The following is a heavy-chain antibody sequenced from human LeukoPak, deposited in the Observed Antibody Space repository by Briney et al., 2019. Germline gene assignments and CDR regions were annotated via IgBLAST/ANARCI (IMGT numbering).Heavy chain of an antibody. CDR2: IIPILGIA. V-gene: IGHV1-69*02. D-gene: IGHD3-22*01. CDR1: GGTFSSYT. J-gene: IGHJ4*02. Sequence: ASVKVSCKAPGGTFSSYTISWVRQAPGQVLEWMGRIIPILGIANYAQKFQGRVTITADKSTSTAYMELSSLRSEDTAVYYCAAHEDSSGYYFVYWGQGTLVTVSS. CDR3: AAHEDSSGYYFVY.